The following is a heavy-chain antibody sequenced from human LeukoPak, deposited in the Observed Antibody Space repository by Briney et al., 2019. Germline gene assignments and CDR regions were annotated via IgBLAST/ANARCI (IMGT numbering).Heavy chain of an antibody. CDR2: IIPIFGTA. CDR3: ARCSVVVVPAATFDYYYMDV. V-gene: IGHV1-69*13. CDR1: GGTFSSYA. D-gene: IGHD2-2*01. Sequence: VASVKVSCKASGGTFSSYAISWVRQAPGQGLEWMGGIIPIFGTANYAQKFQGRVTITADESTSTAYMELSSLRSEDTAVYYCARCSVVVVPAATFDYYYMDVWGKGTTVTISS. J-gene: IGHJ6*03.